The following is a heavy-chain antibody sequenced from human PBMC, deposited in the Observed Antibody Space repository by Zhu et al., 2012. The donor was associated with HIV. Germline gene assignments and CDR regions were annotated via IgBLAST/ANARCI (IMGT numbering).Heavy chain of an antibody. D-gene: IGHD4-17*01. CDR1: HYSVGSAYY. CDR2: IFHTGST. Sequence: QVQLQESGPGLVKPSETLSLICTVSHYSVGSAYYWGWVRQPPGKGLEWIGNIFHTGSTDSNPSLKSRVSISVDTSKNQFSLKLSSVTPADTALYYCARSTVTTSGAFDIWGQGTMVTVSP. V-gene: IGHV4-38-2*02. CDR3: ARSTVTTSGAFDI. J-gene: IGHJ3*02.